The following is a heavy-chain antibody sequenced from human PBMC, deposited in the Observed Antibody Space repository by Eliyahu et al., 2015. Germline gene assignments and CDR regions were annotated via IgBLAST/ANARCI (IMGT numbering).Heavy chain of an antibody. D-gene: IGHD3-10*01. V-gene: IGHV3-9*01. CDR3: AKAGVGFGESNFDY. J-gene: IGHJ4*02. CDR1: GFTFDDYA. Sequence: EVQLVESGGGLVQPGRSLRPSCAASGFTFDDYAMHWVRQAPGKGLEXVSGISWNSGSIGYADSVKGRFTISRDNAKNSLYLQMNSLRAEDTALYYCAKAGVGFGESNFDYWGQGTLVTVSS. CDR2: ISWNSGSI.